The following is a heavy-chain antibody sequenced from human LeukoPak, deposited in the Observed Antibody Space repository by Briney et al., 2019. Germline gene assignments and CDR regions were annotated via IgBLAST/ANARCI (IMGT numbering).Heavy chain of an antibody. D-gene: IGHD4-11*01. CDR3: AREATTVTTD. CDR2: INPSGGRT. V-gene: IGHV1-46*01. J-gene: IGHJ4*02. CDR1: GYTFTSYG. Sequence: ASVKVSCKASGYTFTSYGISWVRQAPGQGLEWMGIINPSGGRTSYAQKFQGRVTMTRDTSTSTVYMELSSLRSDDTAVYYCAREATTVTTDWGQGTLVTVSS.